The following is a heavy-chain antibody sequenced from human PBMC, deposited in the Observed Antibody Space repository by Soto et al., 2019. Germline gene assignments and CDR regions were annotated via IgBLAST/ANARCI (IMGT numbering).Heavy chain of an antibody. CDR3: ARGRANSFFYV. CDR2: ISGGGVPV. CDR1: GFTFSGYS. V-gene: IGHV3-48*02. D-gene: IGHD1-1*01. J-gene: IGHJ4*02. Sequence: EVQLVQSGADLVQPGGSLRPSCTASGFTFSGYSMDWLLQAPGKGLEWIAYISGGGVPVYYADSVKCRFTISKDDVKNSLYLQLNPLRDEDTAIYYCARGRANSFFYVWGQGALVTVS.